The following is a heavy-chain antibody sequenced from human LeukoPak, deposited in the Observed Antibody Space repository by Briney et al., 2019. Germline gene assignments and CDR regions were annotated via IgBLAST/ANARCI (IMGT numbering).Heavy chain of an antibody. CDR1: GFTFDDYA. J-gene: IGHJ4*02. V-gene: IGHV3-7*01. Sequence: PGRSLRLSCAASGFTFDDYAMHWVRQAPGKGLEWVANIKEDGSEKYYVDSVKGRFTISRDIAKNSFFLQMSNLRAEDTAVYYCARDPTHYLRYGYFDYWGQGILVTVSS. D-gene: IGHD3-9*01. CDR2: IKEDGSEK. CDR3: ARDPTHYLRYGYFDY.